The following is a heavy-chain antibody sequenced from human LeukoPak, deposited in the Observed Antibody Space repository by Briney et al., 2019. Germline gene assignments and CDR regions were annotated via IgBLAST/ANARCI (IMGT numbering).Heavy chain of an antibody. D-gene: IGHD3-10*01. V-gene: IGHV3-21*01. J-gene: IGHJ4*02. CDR2: ISSSSSYI. Sequence: PGGSLRLSCAASGFTFSSYSMNWVRQAPGKGLEWVSSISSSSSYIYYADSVKGRFTISRDNAKNSLYLQMNSLRAEDAAVYYCARDQTVRGVPPYYFDYWGQGTLVTVSS. CDR1: GFTFSSYS. CDR3: ARDQTVRGVPPYYFDY.